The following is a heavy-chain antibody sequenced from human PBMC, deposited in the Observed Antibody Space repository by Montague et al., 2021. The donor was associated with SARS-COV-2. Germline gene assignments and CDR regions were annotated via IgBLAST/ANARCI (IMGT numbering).Heavy chain of an antibody. Sequence: TLSLTCTVSGGSVSSGGYYWTWIRQHPVRVLEWLAYIFYTGTPXYTXXXKXRLSISMDSSKNQFSLDLSPVTAADTAVYYCARRRTTAGTWFFDYWGQGTLVTVSS. J-gene: IGHJ4*02. CDR1: GGSVSSGGYY. V-gene: IGHV4-31*03. CDR2: IFYTGTP. D-gene: IGHD6-13*01. CDR3: ARRRTTAGTWFFDY.